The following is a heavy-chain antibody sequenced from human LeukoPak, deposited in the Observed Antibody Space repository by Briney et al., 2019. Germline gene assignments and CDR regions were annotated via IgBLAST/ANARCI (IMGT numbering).Heavy chain of an antibody. CDR1: GYTFTSYG. Sequence: ASVKVSSKASGYTFTSYGISWVRQAPGQGLEWMGWISAYNGNTNYAQKLQGRVTMTTDTSTSTAYMELRGLRSDGPAVYYCARDYGSSWYSNYYFSYMDVWGKGTTVTVSS. D-gene: IGHD6-13*01. CDR2: ISAYNGNT. J-gene: IGHJ6*03. V-gene: IGHV1-18*01. CDR3: ARDYGSSWYSNYYFSYMDV.